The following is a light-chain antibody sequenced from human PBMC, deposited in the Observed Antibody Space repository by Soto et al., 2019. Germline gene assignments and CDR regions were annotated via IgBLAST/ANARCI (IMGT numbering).Light chain of an antibody. V-gene: IGKV3-15*01. CDR2: GAS. J-gene: IGKJ2*01. Sequence: EIVMTQSPATLSVSPGERATLSCRASQSVSSNLAWYQQKPGQAPRLLIYGASTRATGIPARFSGSRSGTDFTLTISSLQSEDFAVYYCQQYNNWPPRTTFGQGTKLEIK. CDR3: QQYNNWPPRTT. CDR1: QSVSSN.